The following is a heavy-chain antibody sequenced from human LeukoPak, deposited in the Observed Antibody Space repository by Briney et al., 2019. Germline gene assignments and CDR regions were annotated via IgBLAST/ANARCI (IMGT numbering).Heavy chain of an antibody. CDR3: AKAYSSSWYGAFDY. CDR2: ISWNSGSI. J-gene: IGHJ4*02. V-gene: IGHV3-9*01. D-gene: IGHD6-13*01. CDR1: GFTFDDYA. Sequence: GGSLRLSCAASGFTFDDYAMHWGRHPPGKGLEWVSGISWNSGSIGYADSVKGRFTISRDNAKNSLYLQMNSLRAEDTALYYCAKAYSSSWYGAFDYWGQGTLVTVSS.